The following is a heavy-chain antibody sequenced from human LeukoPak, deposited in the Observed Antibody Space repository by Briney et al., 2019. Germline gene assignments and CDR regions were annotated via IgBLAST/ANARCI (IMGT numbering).Heavy chain of an antibody. CDR1: GFTFNDHG. CDR3: ARSGGYGDYS. J-gene: IGHJ4*02. CDR2: ISGGSRSI. V-gene: IGHV3-48*01. D-gene: IGHD4-17*01. Sequence: GGSLRLSCAASGFTFNDHGMSWVRQAPGGGLEWISYISGGSRSIYYTDSVKGRFTISRDNAKDSLYLQMNSLRAEDTAVYYCARSGGYGDYSWGQGTLVTVSS.